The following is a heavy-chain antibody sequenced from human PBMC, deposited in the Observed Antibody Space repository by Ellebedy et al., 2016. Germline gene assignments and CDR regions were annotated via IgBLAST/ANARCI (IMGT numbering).Heavy chain of an antibody. D-gene: IGHD2-15*01. V-gene: IGHV1-2*04. J-gene: IGHJ6*02. Sequence: ASVKVSCKASGYTFTGYYMHWVRQAPGQGLEWMGWINPNSGGTNYAQKFQGWVNMTRDTSISTAYMELSRLRSDDTAVYYCARWSVDYYYGMDVWGQGTTVTVSS. CDR1: GYTFTGYY. CDR3: ARWSVDYYYGMDV. CDR2: INPNSGGT.